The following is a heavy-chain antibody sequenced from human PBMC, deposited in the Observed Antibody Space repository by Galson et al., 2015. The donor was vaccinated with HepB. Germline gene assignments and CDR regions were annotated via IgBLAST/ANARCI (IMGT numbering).Heavy chain of an antibody. V-gene: IGHV2-70*11. D-gene: IGHD2-2*01. CDR2: IDWDDDK. Sequence: PALVKPTQTLTLTCTFSGFSLSTSGMCVSWIRQPPGKALEWLARIDWDDDKYYSTSLKTRLTIPKDTSKNQVVLTMTNMDPVDTATYFCARQRCGFAYPHYADYWGQGTLVIVSS. CDR1: GFSLSTSGMC. CDR3: ARQRCGFAYPHYADY. J-gene: IGHJ4*02.